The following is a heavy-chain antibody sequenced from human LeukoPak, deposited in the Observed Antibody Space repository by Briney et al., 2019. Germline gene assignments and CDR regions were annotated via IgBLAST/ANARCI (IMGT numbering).Heavy chain of an antibody. CDR1: GYTFTSYG. V-gene: IGHV1-18*01. CDR2: ISAYNGNT. CDR3: ARDIAAAGTHGGY. Sequence: ASVTVSCTASGYTFTSYGISWVRQAPGQGLEGMGWISAYNGNTNYAQKLQGRVTMTTDTSTSTAYMELRSLRSDDTAVYYCARDIAAAGTHGGYWGQGTLVTVSS. J-gene: IGHJ4*02. D-gene: IGHD6-13*01.